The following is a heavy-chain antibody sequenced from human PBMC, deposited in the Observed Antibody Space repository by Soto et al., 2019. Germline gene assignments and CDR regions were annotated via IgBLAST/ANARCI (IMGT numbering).Heavy chain of an antibody. CDR1: GFTFSDYY. D-gene: IGHD1-26*01. CDR3: ARAVGNYYGMDV. Sequence: QVQLVESGGGLVKPGGSLRLSCAASGFTFSDYYMNWIRQAPGKGLEWLSNSEGSSAYTNYADSVKGRFTISRDNAPNSLFLQSSSLRDEDPAVYYCARAVGNYYGMDVWCQGTTVTVSS. J-gene: IGHJ6*02. CDR2: SEGSSAYT. V-gene: IGHV3-11*06.